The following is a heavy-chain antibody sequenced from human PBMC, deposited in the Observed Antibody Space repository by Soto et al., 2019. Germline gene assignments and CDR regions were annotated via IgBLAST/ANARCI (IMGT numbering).Heavy chain of an antibody. CDR2: IYNSGST. CDR1: GGSINNTGYF. J-gene: IGHJ4*02. CDR3: ARGPRGDKVDY. D-gene: IGHD3-16*01. Sequence: QVQLQESGPGVVEPSQTLSLTCTVSGGSINNTGYFWSWIRQPPGSGLEWIGHIYNSGSTYSNPSLKSRLTLSVDTSKNQFSLKLSSVTAEDTAEYYCARGPRGDKVDYWGQGTLVTVSS. V-gene: IGHV4-30-4*01.